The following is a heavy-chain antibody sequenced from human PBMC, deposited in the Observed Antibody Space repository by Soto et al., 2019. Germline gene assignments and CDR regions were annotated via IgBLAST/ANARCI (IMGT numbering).Heavy chain of an antibody. CDR2: IIPIFGTA. J-gene: IGHJ5*02. V-gene: IGHV1-69*06. Sequence: GASVKVSCKASGGTFSSYAISWVRQAPGQGLEWMGGIIPIFGTANYAQKFQGRVTITADKSTSTAYMELSSLRSEDTAVYYCASLIGIGIAAAPGAWGQGTLVTVSS. CDR3: ASLIGIGIAAAPGA. D-gene: IGHD6-13*01. CDR1: GGTFSSYA.